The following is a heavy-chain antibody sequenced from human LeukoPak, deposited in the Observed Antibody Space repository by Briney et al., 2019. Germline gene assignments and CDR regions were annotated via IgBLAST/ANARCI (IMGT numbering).Heavy chain of an antibody. CDR2: IYYSGST. CDR3: ARHPLGSSGWYVDY. Sequence: SETLSLTCIVSGGSINSTTYYWGWIRQPPGKGLEWIGSIYYSGSTYYNSSLKSRVTISVDTSKNHFSLKLSSMTAADTAVYYCARHPLGSSGWYVDYWGQGTLVTVSS. CDR1: GGSINSTTYY. V-gene: IGHV4-39*01. D-gene: IGHD6-19*01. J-gene: IGHJ4*02.